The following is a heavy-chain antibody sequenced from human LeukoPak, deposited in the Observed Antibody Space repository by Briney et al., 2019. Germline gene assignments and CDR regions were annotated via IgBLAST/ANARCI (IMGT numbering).Heavy chain of an antibody. CDR2: IIPIFGTA. V-gene: IGHV1-69*06. Sequence: ASVKVSCYASGGTFSSYAISWVRQAPGQGLEWMGGIIPIFGTANYVQKLQGRVTITADKSTSTAYMELSSLRSEDTAVYYCASNYYGSGSYSYYYYYYYMDVWGKGTTVTVSS. CDR3: ASNYYGSGSYSYYYYYYYMDV. D-gene: IGHD3-10*01. CDR1: GGTFSSYA. J-gene: IGHJ6*03.